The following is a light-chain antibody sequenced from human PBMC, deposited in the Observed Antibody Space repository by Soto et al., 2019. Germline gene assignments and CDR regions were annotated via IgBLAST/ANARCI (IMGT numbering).Light chain of an antibody. V-gene: IGLV2-14*01. J-gene: IGLJ2*01. CDR2: EVS. CDR1: SSDVGAYNY. CDR3: SSYTSSSPVL. Sequence: QSALTQPAAVSGSPGQSITISCTGSSSDVGAYNYVSWFQQHPGKAPKLMTYEVSHQPSGVSNRFSGSKSGNTASLTISGLQAEDEADYYCSSYTSSSPVLFGGGTKLTVL.